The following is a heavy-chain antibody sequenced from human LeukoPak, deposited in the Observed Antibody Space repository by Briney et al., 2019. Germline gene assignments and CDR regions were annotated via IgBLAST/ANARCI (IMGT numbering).Heavy chain of an antibody. CDR3: ARTKSGSHPFDY. Sequence: SGTLSLTCAVSGGSISSSNWWSWVRQPPGKGLEWIGEIHHSGSTNYNSSLKSRVTISVDKSKNQFSLKLSSVTAADTAVYYCARTKSGSHPFDYWGQGTLVTVSS. CDR2: IHHSGST. D-gene: IGHD5-12*01. V-gene: IGHV4-4*02. CDR1: GGSISSSNW. J-gene: IGHJ4*02.